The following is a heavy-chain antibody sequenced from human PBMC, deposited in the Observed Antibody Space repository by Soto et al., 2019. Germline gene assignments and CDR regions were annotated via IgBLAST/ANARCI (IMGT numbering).Heavy chain of an antibody. Sequence: GASVKVSCKASGYTFTSYYMHWVRQAPGQGLEWMGIINPSSGSTSYAQKLQGRVTMTTDTSTSTAYMELRSLRSDDTAVYYCAREWSPPLEAAMVKEYYFDYWGQGTLVTVSS. CDR3: AREWSPPLEAAMVKEYYFDY. D-gene: IGHD5-18*01. CDR2: INPSSGST. CDR1: GYTFTSYY. V-gene: IGHV1-46*01. J-gene: IGHJ4*02.